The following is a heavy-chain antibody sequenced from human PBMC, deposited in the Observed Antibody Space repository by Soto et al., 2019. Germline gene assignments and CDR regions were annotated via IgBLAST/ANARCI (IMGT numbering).Heavy chain of an antibody. CDR3: ARERTVAGHHY. D-gene: IGHD6-19*01. J-gene: IGHJ4*02. V-gene: IGHV1-8*01. CDR1: GDTFTSYD. CDR2: INPNSSNT. Sequence: QVQLVQSGAEVKKPGASVKVSCKASGDTFTSYDINWVRQATGQGLEWMGWINPNSSNTGYAQKFQGRVTMTRNTSISTAYMELSSLRSEDTAGYYCARERTVAGHHYWGQGTLVTVCS.